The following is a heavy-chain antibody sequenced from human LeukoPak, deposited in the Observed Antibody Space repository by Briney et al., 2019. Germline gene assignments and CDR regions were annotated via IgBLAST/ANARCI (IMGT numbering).Heavy chain of an antibody. D-gene: IGHD5-18*01. Sequence: GGSLRLSCAASGFTFSSYAMSWVRQAPGKGLAWVAVISHDGSNKYYADSVKGRFTVSRDNSENTLYLQMNSLRPEDTAIYYCARIGFGFSFGQGFDYWGQGTLVSVS. J-gene: IGHJ4*02. V-gene: IGHV3-30*04. CDR3: ARIGFGFSFGQGFDY. CDR2: ISHDGSNK. CDR1: GFTFSSYA.